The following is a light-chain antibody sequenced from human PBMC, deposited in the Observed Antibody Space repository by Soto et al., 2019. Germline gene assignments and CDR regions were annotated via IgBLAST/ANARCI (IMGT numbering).Light chain of an antibody. Sequence: ETVLTQSPGTLSLSPRERATLSCRAGKSVSSSYVAWYQQKPGQAPRLLIYNAFNRATAIPDRFSGSGSRTDLTLTISRLESQGFAVYYCQQDGSSPGTFGGVTMVDIK. CDR3: QQDGSSPGT. J-gene: IGKJ4*01. V-gene: IGKV3-20*01. CDR2: NAF. CDR1: KSVSSSY.